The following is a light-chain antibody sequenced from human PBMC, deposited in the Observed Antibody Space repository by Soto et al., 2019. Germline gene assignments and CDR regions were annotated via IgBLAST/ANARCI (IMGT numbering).Light chain of an antibody. J-gene: IGKJ2*02. CDR2: GAS. V-gene: IGKV3-20*01. CDR1: QSVSRNF. CDR3: QQYGSAPGT. Sequence: EIVLTQSPGTLSLSPGVRATLSCRASQSVSRNFLAWYQQKPGQAPKLLISGASSRATGIPDRFSGSGSGTDFTLTISRLEPEDFALYSCQQYGSAPGTFGQGTKLEIK.